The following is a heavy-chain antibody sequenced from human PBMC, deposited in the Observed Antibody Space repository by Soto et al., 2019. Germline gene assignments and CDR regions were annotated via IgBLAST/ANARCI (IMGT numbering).Heavy chain of an antibody. J-gene: IGHJ6*02. CDR3: ARELREEQQLPHTYPPLSYGMDV. CDR2: IYYSGST. Sequence: QVQLQESGPGLVKPSETLSLTCTVSGGSISSYYWSWIRQPPGKGLEWIGYIYYSGSTNYNPSLKSRVTISVDTSKNQFSLKLSSVTAADTAVYYCARELREEQQLPHTYPPLSYGMDVWGQGTTVTVSS. D-gene: IGHD6-13*01. CDR1: GGSISSYY. V-gene: IGHV4-59*01.